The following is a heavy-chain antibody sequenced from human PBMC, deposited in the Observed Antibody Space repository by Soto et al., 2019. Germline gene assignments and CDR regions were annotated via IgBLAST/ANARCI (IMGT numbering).Heavy chain of an antibody. CDR1: GITVSSNY. D-gene: IGHD6-19*01. V-gene: IGHV3-53*01. CDR3: ARDPRDSSGWPYYFDQ. CDR2: IYSDGST. J-gene: IGHJ4*02. Sequence: PGGSLRLSCAASGITVSSNYMSWVRQAPGKGLEWGSVIYSDGSTYYAGSVRGRFTISRDNSKNTLYLQMNSLRAEDTAVYYCARDPRDSSGWPYYFDQWGRGTLVTASS.